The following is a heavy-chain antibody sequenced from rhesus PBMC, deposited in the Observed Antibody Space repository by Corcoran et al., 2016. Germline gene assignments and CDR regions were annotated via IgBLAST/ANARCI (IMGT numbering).Heavy chain of an antibody. CDR1: GYSFTSYW. CDR2: IDPSDSDT. J-gene: IGHJ5-1*01. V-gene: IGHV5-20*02. Sequence: EVQLVQSGAEVKRPGEALKISCKTSGYSFTSYWISWVRQRPGKGLEWMGSIDPSDSDTRYSPSFQGQVTISADKSISTAYLQWSSLKASDTATYYCAKDVWGDFGRFDVWGPGVLVTVSS. D-gene: IGHD3-34*01. CDR3: AKDVWGDFGRFDV.